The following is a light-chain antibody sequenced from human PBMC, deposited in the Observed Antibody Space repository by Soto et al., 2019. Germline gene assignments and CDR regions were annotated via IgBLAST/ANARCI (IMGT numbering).Light chain of an antibody. CDR2: NND. CDR1: SSNIGSHA. J-gene: IGLJ2*01. V-gene: IGLV1-44*01. CDR3: APCDDSLDGPV. Sequence: QSVLTQPPSASGTPGQRVTISCSGSSSNIGSHAVNWYQHLPGTAPKLLIYNNDQRPSGVPDRFSGTKSGTSASLAISGLQSEDEADYYCAPCDDSLDGPVFGGGTKVTVL.